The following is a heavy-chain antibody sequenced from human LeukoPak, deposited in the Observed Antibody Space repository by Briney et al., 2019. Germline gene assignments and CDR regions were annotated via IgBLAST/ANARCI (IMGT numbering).Heavy chain of an antibody. CDR1: GGSISSDNYY. J-gene: IGHJ4*02. D-gene: IGHD3-22*01. V-gene: IGHV4-61*02. CDR2: LHAGGSA. CDR3: AREEYYDDSGYYFRYFDS. Sequence: SRTLSLTCSVSGGSISSDNYYWTWIRQPAGEGLEWIGRLHAGGSANYNPPLKSRVTISVDTSKNQFSLRLNSVTAADTAIYYCAREEYYDDSGYYFRYFDSWGQGTLVTVSS.